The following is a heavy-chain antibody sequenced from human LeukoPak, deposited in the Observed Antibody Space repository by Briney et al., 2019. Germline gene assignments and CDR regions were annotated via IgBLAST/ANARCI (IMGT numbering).Heavy chain of an antibody. D-gene: IGHD1-26*01. CDR2: IYPGDSDT. CDR1: GYSFTSYW. CDR3: ARGAGIVGATRNFDY. J-gene: IGHJ4*02. V-gene: IGHV5-51*01. Sequence: GESLKISCKGSGYSFTSYWIGWVRQMPGKGPEWMGIIYPGDSDTRYSPSFQGQVTISADKSISTAYLQWSSLKASDTAMYYCARGAGIVGATRNFDYWGQGTLVTVSS.